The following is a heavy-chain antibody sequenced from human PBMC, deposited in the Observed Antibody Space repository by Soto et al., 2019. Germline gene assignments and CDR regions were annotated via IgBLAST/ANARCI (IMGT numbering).Heavy chain of an antibody. CDR3: ARAFFYQGSDSRGYSFDAFDF. V-gene: IGHV1-18*01. CDR1: GYTFTSSG. D-gene: IGHD3-22*01. Sequence: QVQLVQSGAEVKKPGASVKVSCKASGYTFTSSGMSWVRQAPGQGLEWMGWISAHTGSSEYAQRFQGRVTMTTDRSKSTAYMELRSLRSDDTDVYYCARAFFYQGSDSRGYSFDAFDFWGPGTLVTVSS. CDR2: ISAHTGSS. J-gene: IGHJ3*01.